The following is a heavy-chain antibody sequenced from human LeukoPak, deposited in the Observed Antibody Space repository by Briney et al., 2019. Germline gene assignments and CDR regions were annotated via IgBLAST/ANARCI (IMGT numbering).Heavy chain of an antibody. CDR2: INHSGST. J-gene: IGHJ3*02. CDR1: GGSFSGYY. CDR3: ARAPIVVVVAATKRDAFDI. D-gene: IGHD2-15*01. Sequence: PSETLSLTCAVYGGSFSGYYWSWIRQPPGKGLEWIGEINHSGSTNYNPSLKSRVTISVDTSKNQFSLKLSSVTAAGTAVYYCARAPIVVVVAATKRDAFDIWGQGTMVTVSS. V-gene: IGHV4-34*01.